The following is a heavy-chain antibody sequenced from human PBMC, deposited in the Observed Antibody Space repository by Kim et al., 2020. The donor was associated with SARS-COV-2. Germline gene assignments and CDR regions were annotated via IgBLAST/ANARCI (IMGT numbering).Heavy chain of an antibody. CDR3: AKEDTAMPPGYFHY. D-gene: IGHD5-18*01. Sequence: ADPVKGRFTTSRDNSKNPLYLQMNSLRAEDTAVYYCAKEDTAMPPGYFHYWGQGTLVTVSS. J-gene: IGHJ4*02. V-gene: IGHV3-23*01.